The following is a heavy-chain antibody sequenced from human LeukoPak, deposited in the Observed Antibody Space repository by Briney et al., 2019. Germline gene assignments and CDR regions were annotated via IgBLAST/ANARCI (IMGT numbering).Heavy chain of an antibody. Sequence: SVQVSCQVSLYTLIELSIHWLRQAPARGRAWMGGFYPKDDETIYAQIFQDRVTMTEDTSTDTAYMELSSLRSEDTAVYYCAARRRYRGYVDTYYFDHWGQGTLVTVSS. V-gene: IGHV1-24*01. CDR3: AARRRYRGYVDTYYFDH. J-gene: IGHJ4*02. CDR2: FYPKDDET. D-gene: IGHD5-12*01. CDR1: LYTLIELS.